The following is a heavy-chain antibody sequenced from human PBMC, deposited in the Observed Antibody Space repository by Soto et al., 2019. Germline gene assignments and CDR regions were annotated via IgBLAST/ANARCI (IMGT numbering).Heavy chain of an antibody. Sequence: HPGGSLRLSCAASGFTFSSYGMHWVRQAPGKGLEWVAVISYDGSNKYYADSVKGRFTISRDNSKNTLYLQMNSLRAEDTAVYYCASRLFGSLDWFDPWGQGTLVTVSS. J-gene: IGHJ5*02. CDR3: ASRLFGSLDWFDP. CDR1: GFTFSSYG. V-gene: IGHV3-30*03. D-gene: IGHD3-10*01. CDR2: ISYDGSNK.